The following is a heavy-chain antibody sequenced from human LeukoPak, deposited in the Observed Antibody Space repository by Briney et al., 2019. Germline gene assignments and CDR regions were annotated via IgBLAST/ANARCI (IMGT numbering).Heavy chain of an antibody. V-gene: IGHV4-59*08. Sequence: SETLSLTCAVSGGSISNYYWSWIRQPPGKGLEWIGYIYNSVNTDYNPSLKSRVTISVDTSKTQFSLKLRSVTAADTAVYYCACSSSAGPEYWGQGILVTVSS. CDR3: ACSSSAGPEY. D-gene: IGHD6-6*01. CDR1: GGSISNYY. CDR2: IYNSVNT. J-gene: IGHJ4*02.